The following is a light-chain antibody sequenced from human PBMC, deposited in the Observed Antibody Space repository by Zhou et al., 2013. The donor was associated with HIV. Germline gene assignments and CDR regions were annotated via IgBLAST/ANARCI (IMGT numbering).Light chain of an antibody. J-gene: IGKJ1*01. CDR3: QQRSNWPRT. Sequence: DIVMTQSPATLSVSPGERVTLSCRASQSVSRNLAWYQQRPGQAPRLLIYAASSRATDIPARFSGSGSGTDFTLTISSLEPEDLAVYYCQQRSNWPRTFGQGTKVEI. CDR2: AAS. CDR1: QSVSRN. V-gene: IGKV3-11*01.